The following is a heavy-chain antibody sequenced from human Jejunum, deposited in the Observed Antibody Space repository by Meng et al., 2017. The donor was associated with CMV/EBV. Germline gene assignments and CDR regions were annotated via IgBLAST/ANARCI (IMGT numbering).Heavy chain of an antibody. CDR1: GGSISRSH. J-gene: IGHJ5*02. CDR2: IYSSGSS. CDR3: AKLGSSGWFDP. D-gene: IGHD7-27*01. Sequence: QVQLQASGPGLVMPSETLSLTCTVSGGSISRSHWSWIRPPAGKGLEWIGRIYSSGSSNYNPSLKSRVTMSVDTSRNQFSLNLSSVTAADTAVYYCAKLGSSGWFDPWGQGTLVTVAS. V-gene: IGHV4-4*07.